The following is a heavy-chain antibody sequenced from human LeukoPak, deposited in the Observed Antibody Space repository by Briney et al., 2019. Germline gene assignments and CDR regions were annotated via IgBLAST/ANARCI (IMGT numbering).Heavy chain of an antibody. CDR2: IYYSGST. D-gene: IGHD3-10*01. V-gene: IGHV4-61*01. CDR3: ARDNYYGSGSYFFGFDP. CDR1: GGSISSSSCY. Sequence: SETLSLTCTVSGGSISSSSCYWGWIRQPPGKGLEWIGYIYYSGSTNYNPSLKSRVTISVGTSKNQFSLKLSSVTAADTAVYYCARDNYYGSGSYFFGFDPWGQGTLVTVSS. J-gene: IGHJ5*02.